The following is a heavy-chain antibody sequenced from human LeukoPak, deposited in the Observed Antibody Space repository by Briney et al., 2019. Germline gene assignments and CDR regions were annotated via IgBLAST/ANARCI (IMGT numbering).Heavy chain of an antibody. CDR1: GGSISSYY. CDR2: IYYSGST. J-gene: IGHJ3*02. V-gene: IGHV4-59*01. Sequence: SETLSLTXTVSGGSISSYYWSWIRQSPGKGVEWIGYIYYSGSTNYNPSLKSRVTISVDTSKNQFSLKLSSVTAADTAVYYCARESDYVWGSYRHDAFDIWGQGTMVTVSS. D-gene: IGHD3-16*02. CDR3: ARESDYVWGSYRHDAFDI.